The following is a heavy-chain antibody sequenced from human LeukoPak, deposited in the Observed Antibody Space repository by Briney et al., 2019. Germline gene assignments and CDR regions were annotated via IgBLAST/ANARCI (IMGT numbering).Heavy chain of an antibody. CDR2: IYDSGST. D-gene: IGHD6-13*01. Sequence: SETLSLTCTVSGGSIRSSYYYWGWIRQPPGKGLEWIGSIYDSGSTYYNPSLKSRVTISVDTSKNQFSLKLSSVTAADTAVYYCARDPDNLGIAAAGPFDYWGQEPWSPSPQ. J-gene: IGHJ4*01. CDR1: GGSIRSSYYY. V-gene: IGHV4-39*07. CDR3: ARDPDNLGIAAAGPFDY.